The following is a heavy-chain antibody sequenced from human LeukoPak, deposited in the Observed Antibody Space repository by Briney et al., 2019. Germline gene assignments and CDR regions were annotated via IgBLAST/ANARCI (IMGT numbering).Heavy chain of an antibody. CDR2: ISAYNGNT. V-gene: IGHV1-18*01. D-gene: IGHD3-10*01. CDR1: GYTFTSYA. CDR3: ARDSPLGMVRGVIIEFDY. J-gene: IGHJ4*02. Sequence: ASVKVSCKASGYTFTSYAMNWVRQAPGQGLEWMGWISAYNGNTNYAQKLQGRVTMTTDTSTSTAYMELRSLRSDDTAVYYCARDSPLGMVRGVIIEFDYWGQGTLVTVSS.